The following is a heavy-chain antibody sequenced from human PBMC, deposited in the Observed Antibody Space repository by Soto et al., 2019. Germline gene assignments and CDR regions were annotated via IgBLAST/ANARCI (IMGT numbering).Heavy chain of an antibody. CDR2: ISYDGDSK. Sequence: QVQLVESGGGVVQPGRSLRLSCAASGFSFTSYAMHWLRQAPGKGLEWVAVISYDGDSKHYADSVKGRCTISRDNSKDTVNLQTHSLGKEDTALYYCAKESYAVAGPQYVNGLEVWCQGTTVTVS. J-gene: IGHJ6*02. D-gene: IGHD3-16*01. V-gene: IGHV3-30-3*01. CDR1: GFSFTSYA. CDR3: AKESYAVAGPQYVNGLEV.